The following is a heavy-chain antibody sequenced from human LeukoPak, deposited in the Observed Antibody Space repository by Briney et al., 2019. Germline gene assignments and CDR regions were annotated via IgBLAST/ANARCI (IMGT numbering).Heavy chain of an antibody. CDR2: TYSGGST. V-gene: IGHV3-53*04. CDR3: ARGGDSSGPDAFDI. Sequence: PGGSLRLSCAASGFTVSSNYMSWVRQAPGKGLEGVSVTYSGGSTYYADSVKGRFTISRHNSKNTLYLQMNSLRAEDTAVYYCARGGDSSGPDAFDIWGQGTMVTVSS. J-gene: IGHJ3*02. CDR1: GFTVSSNY. D-gene: IGHD3-22*01.